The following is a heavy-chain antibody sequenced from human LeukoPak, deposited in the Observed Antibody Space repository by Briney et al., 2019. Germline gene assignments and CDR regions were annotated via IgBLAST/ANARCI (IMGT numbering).Heavy chain of an antibody. CDR2: IYYSGST. CDR1: GGSISSGDSY. Sequence: SETLSLTCTVSGGSISSGDSYWSWIRQPPGKGLEWIGYIYYSGSTYYNPSLKSRVTISVDTSKNQFSLKLSSVTAADTAVYYCARTQYYDFWSGYSGLFDYWGQGTLVTVSS. D-gene: IGHD3-3*01. CDR3: ARTQYYDFWSGYSGLFDY. V-gene: IGHV4-30-4*01. J-gene: IGHJ4*02.